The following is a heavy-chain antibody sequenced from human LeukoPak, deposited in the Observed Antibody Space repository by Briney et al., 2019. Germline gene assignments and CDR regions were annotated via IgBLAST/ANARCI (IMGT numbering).Heavy chain of an antibody. V-gene: IGHV4-39*01. Sequence: TSETLSLTCTVSGGSISSSSYYWGWIRQPPGKGLEWIGSIYYSGSTYYNPSLKSRVTISVDTSKNQFSLKLSSVTAADTAVYYCARTRYYDILTGYYPIDYWGQGTLVTVSS. D-gene: IGHD3-9*01. CDR3: ARTRYYDILTGYYPIDY. CDR2: IYYSGST. CDR1: GGSISSSSYY. J-gene: IGHJ4*02.